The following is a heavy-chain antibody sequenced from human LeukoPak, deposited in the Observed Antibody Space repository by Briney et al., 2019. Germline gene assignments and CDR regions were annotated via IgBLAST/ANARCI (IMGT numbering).Heavy chain of an antibody. CDR3: ARGTPPSYYDSSGYFDY. CDR1: GGSISSGGYS. Sequence: SETLPLTCAVSGGSISSGGYSWSWIRQPPGKGLEWIGYIYHSGSTYYNPSLKSRVTISVDRSKNQFSLKLSSVTAADTAVYYCARGTPPSYYDSSGYFDYWGQGTLVTVSS. V-gene: IGHV4-30-2*01. CDR2: IYHSGST. J-gene: IGHJ4*02. D-gene: IGHD3-22*01.